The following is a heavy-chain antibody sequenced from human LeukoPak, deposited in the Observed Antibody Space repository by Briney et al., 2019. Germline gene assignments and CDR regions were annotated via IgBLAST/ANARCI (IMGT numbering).Heavy chain of an antibody. CDR3: ARVYCRSTTCYHYFDY. D-gene: IGHD2-2*01. Sequence: GGSLRLSCAASGFTLSSYWMHCVRQAPGKGLVWLSRISTDGTSTNYADSVKGRFTISRDNAKNTLYLQMDSLRADDTAVYYCARVYCRSTTCYHYFDYWGQGTQVTVSS. J-gene: IGHJ4*02. V-gene: IGHV3-74*01. CDR2: ISTDGTST. CDR1: GFTLSSYW.